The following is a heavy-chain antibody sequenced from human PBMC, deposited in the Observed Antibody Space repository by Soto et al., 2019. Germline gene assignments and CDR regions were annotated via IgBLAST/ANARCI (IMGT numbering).Heavy chain of an antibody. V-gene: IGHV1-18*01. D-gene: IGHD6-13*01. CDR1: GYTFTSYG. CDR3: ARGWRSSSWSSFDY. CDR2: ISAYNGNT. Sequence: EASVKVSCKASGYTFTSYGISWVRQAPGQGLEWMGWISAYNGNTNYAQKLQGRVTMTTDTSTSTAYMELRSLRSDDTAVYYCARGWRSSSWSSFDYWGQGTLVTVSS. J-gene: IGHJ4*02.